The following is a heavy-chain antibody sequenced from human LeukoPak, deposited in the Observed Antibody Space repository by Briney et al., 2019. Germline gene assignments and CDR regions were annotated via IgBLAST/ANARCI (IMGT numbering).Heavy chain of an antibody. CDR1: GFTFSIYW. D-gene: IGHD6-13*01. J-gene: IGHJ4*02. CDR3: ARVGYSSSWDRYYFDY. V-gene: IGHV3-33*08. CDR2: IWYDGSNK. Sequence: GGSLRLSCAASGFTFSIYWMSWVRQAPGKGLEWVAVIWYDGSNKYYADSVKGRFTISRDNSKNTLYLQMNSLRAEDTAVYYCARVGYSSSWDRYYFDYWGQGTLVTVSS.